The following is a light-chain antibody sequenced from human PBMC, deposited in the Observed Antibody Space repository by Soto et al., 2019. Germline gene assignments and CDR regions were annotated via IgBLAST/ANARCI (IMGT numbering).Light chain of an antibody. Sequence: DIVMTQSPDSLAVSLGERATIICKSSQRVLYSSNNKNYLAWYQQKPGQPPKLLIFWASSRKSGVPDRFSGSGSGTDFTLTISSLQAEDVAVYYCQQYYSTPRTFGQGTKVEIK. CDR2: WAS. CDR3: QQYYSTPRT. J-gene: IGKJ1*01. V-gene: IGKV4-1*01. CDR1: QRVLYSSNNKNY.